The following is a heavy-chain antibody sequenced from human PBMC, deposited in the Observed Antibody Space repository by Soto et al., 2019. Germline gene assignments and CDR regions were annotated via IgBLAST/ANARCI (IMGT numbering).Heavy chain of an antibody. CDR1: GYTLTELS. CDR2: FDPEDGET. J-gene: IGHJ5*02. D-gene: IGHD2-2*01. CDR3: ATAAYCSSTSCYVSRANWFDP. V-gene: IGHV1-24*01. Sequence: GASVKVSCKVSGYTLTELSMHWVRQAPGKGLEWMGGFDPEDGETIYAQKFQGRVTMTKDTSTDTAYMELSGLRSEDTAVYYCATAAYCSSTSCYVSRANWFDPWGQGTLVTVSS.